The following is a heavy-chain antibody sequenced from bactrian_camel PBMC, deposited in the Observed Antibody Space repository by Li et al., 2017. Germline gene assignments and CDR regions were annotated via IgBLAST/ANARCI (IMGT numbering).Heavy chain of an antibody. J-gene: IGHJ4*01. CDR1: RGADDYNC. CDR2: FDRGGSGP. D-gene: IGHD3*01. Sequence: HVQLVESGGGSVKTGWSLKLSCVASRGADDYNCMGWFRQIPGKAREGVAIFDRGGSGPYYADSVKGRFTISQDGAKNTVYLQMNNLKPEDTAMYFCGASTATYAATLWSYHYNYWGQGTQVTVS. CDR3: GASTATYAATLWSYHYNY. V-gene: IGHV3S63*01.